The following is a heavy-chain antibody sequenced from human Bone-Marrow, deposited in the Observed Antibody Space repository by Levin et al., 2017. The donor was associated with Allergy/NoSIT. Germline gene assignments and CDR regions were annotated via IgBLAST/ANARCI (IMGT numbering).Heavy chain of an antibody. V-gene: IGHV4-30-4*01. CDR2: IYYSGST. J-gene: IGHJ4*02. CDR3: ARDKKLRYFDWLWDY. D-gene: IGHD3-9*01. Sequence: SQTLSLPCTVSGGSISSGDYYWSWIRQPPGKGLEWIGYIYYSGSTYYNPSLKSRVTISVDTSKNQFSLKLSSVTAADTAVYYCARDKKLRYFDWLWDYWGQGTLVTVSS. CDR1: GGSISSGDYY.